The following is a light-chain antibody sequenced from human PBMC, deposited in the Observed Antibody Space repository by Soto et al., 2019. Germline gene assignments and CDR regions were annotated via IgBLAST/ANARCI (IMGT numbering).Light chain of an antibody. V-gene: IGLV2-8*01. J-gene: IGLJ2*01. CDR2: EVS. CDR1: SSDVGGYND. CDR3: SSYAGSHVV. Sequence: QSALTQPPSASGSPGQSVTISCTGTSSDVGGYNDVSWYQQHPGKAPKLMIYEVSKRPSGVPDRFSGSKSGNTASLTVSGLQAEDEGDYYCSSYAGSHVVFGGGTKVTVL.